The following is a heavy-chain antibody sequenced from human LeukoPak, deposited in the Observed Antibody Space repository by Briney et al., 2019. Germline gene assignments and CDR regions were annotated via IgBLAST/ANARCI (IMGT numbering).Heavy chain of an antibody. D-gene: IGHD4-17*01. CDR2: MYISGST. CDR3: ARGPDYGDYVAVN. Sequence: SETLSLTCTVSGGSIRSGSYSWNWIRQPAGKGLEWIGHMYISGSTNYNPSLKSRVTISLDTSKNQFSLKLSSVTAADTAVYYCARGPDYGDYVAVNWGQETLVTVSS. J-gene: IGHJ4*02. CDR1: GGSIRSGSYS. V-gene: IGHV4-61*09.